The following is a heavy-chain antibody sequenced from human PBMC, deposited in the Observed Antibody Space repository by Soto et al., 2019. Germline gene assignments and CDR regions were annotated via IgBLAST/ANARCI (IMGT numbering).Heavy chain of an antibody. V-gene: IGHV1-69*12. Sequence: QVQLEQSGAEVKQPGSSVRVSCKASGGTFSNSAISWVRQAPGQGLEWMGGIMPIFRTPDYAQKFQGRVTFSADESTRQAYMELNGLSSDDTAVYYCARHEDRLQLGGNYYYILDVCGLRSMVTVCS. CDR3: ARHEDRLQLGGNYYYILDV. CDR1: GGTFSNSA. D-gene: IGHD5-12*01. J-gene: IGHJ6*02. CDR2: IMPIFRTP.